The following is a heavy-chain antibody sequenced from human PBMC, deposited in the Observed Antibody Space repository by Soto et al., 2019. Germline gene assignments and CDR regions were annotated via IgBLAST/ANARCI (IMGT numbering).Heavy chain of an antibody. CDR2: ISGGSSDI. Sequence: GGSLRLSCAASGFTFSRYSMNWVRQPPGKGLGWVSSISGGSSDIYYADSVKGRFTISRDNAKNSLYLQMNSLRAEDTAVYYCARDLSGAYRVGYCDPWGQGTLVTVSS. J-gene: IGHJ5*02. CDR3: ARDLSGAYRVGYCDP. D-gene: IGHD1-26*01. V-gene: IGHV3-21*01. CDR1: GFTFSRYS.